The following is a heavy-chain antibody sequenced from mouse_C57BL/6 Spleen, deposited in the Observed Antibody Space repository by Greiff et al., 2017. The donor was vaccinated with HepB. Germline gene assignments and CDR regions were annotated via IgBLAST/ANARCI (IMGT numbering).Heavy chain of an antibody. CDR3: TSVLGY. Sequence: EVQLQQSGAELVRPGASVKLSCTASGFNIKDDYMHWVKQTPEQGLEWIGWIDPENGDTEYASKFQGKATITADTSSNTVYLQLSSLKSEDTAVYYCTSVLGYWGQGTTLTVSS. CDR2: IDPENGDT. V-gene: IGHV14-4*01. D-gene: IGHD4-1*01. CDR1: GFNIKDDY. J-gene: IGHJ2*01.